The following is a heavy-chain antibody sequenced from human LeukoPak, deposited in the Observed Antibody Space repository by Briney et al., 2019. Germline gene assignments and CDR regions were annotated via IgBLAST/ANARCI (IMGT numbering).Heavy chain of an antibody. CDR1: GGSISSSSYY. CDR3: ARDSENGYGMDG. J-gene: IGHJ6*02. D-gene: IGHD1-26*01. CDR2: IYYSGST. Sequence: SETLSLTCTVSGGSISSSSYYWGWIRQPPGKGLEWIGSIYYSGSTYYNPSLKSRVTISVDTSKNQFSLKLSSVTAADTAVYYCARDSENGYGMDGWGQGTTVTVSS. V-gene: IGHV4-39*02.